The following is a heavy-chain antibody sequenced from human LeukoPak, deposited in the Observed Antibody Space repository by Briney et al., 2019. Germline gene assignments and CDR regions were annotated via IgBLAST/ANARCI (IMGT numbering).Heavy chain of an antibody. Sequence: SETLSLTCTVSGGSISSYYWSWIRQPAGKGLEWIGRIYTSGSTNYNPSLKSRVTMSVDTSKNQFSLKLSSVTAADTAVYYCAREGFSGSYHGQFDYWGQGTLVTVSS. CDR2: IYTSGST. CDR1: GGSISSYY. CDR3: AREGFSGSYHGQFDY. D-gene: IGHD1-26*01. V-gene: IGHV4-4*07. J-gene: IGHJ4*02.